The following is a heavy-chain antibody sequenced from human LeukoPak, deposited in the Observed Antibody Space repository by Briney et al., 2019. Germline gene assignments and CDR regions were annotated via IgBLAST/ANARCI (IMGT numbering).Heavy chain of an antibody. CDR2: IYYSGGT. Sequence: TETLSLTCTVSGGSISSSSYYWGWIRQPPGKGLEWIRSIYYSGGTYYNPSLKSRVTISVDTSKNQFSLKLSSVTAADTAVYYCARTVSGYPPSAEYFQHWGQGTLVTVSS. CDR1: GGSISSSSYY. J-gene: IGHJ1*01. CDR3: ARTVSGYPPSAEYFQH. V-gene: IGHV4-39*01. D-gene: IGHD3-22*01.